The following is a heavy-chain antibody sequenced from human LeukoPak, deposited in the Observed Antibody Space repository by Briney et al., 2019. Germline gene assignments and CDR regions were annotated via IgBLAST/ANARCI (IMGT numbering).Heavy chain of an antibody. CDR2: INHSGST. J-gene: IGHJ5*02. CDR3: ARDKRATMIVAVRGYNWFDP. CDR1: GGSFSGYY. Sequence: SETLSLTCAVYGGSFSGYYWSWIRQPPGKGLEWIGEINHSGSTNYNPPLKSRVTISIDTSKNQFSLKLISVTAADTAVYYCARDKRATMIVAVRGYNWFDPWGQGTLVTVSS. D-gene: IGHD3-22*01. V-gene: IGHV4-34*01.